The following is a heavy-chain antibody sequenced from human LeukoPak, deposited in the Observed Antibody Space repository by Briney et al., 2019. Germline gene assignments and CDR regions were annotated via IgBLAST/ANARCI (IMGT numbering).Heavy chain of an antibody. CDR2: IIPIFGTA. Sequence: SVKVSCQAPGGTFSSYAISWVRQAPGQGLEWMGRIIPIFGTANYAQKFQGRVTITTDESTSTAYMELSSLRSEDTAVYYCARAPSLGYYDSSGYVDYWGQGTLVTVSS. V-gene: IGHV1-69*05. CDR1: GGTFSSYA. D-gene: IGHD3-22*01. J-gene: IGHJ4*02. CDR3: ARAPSLGYYDSSGYVDY.